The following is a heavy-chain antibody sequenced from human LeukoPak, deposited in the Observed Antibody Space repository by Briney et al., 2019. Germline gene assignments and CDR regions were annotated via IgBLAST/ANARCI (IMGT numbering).Heavy chain of an antibody. CDR3: ARDAVDTANAV. CDR2: INSDGSIT. CDR1: GFTFTTYW. Sequence: GGSLRLSCAASGFTFTTYWMHWVRQAPGKGLVWVSHINSDGSITSYADSVKGRFTISRDDAKNTLYLQMNSLRAEDTAVYYCARDAVDTANAVWGQGTTVTVSS. D-gene: IGHD5-18*01. J-gene: IGHJ6*02. V-gene: IGHV3-74*01.